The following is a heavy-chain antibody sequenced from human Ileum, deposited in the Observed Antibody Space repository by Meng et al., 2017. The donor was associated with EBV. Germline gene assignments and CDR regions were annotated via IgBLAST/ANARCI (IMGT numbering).Heavy chain of an antibody. J-gene: IGHJ4*02. CDR3: ARGDILTGYWYYFDY. D-gene: IGHD3-9*01. CDR2: TYYSGST. Sequence: QLQPQEAGPGMVKPSETLSLPCTVSGASIRGSRYYWGWIRQPPGKGLEWIGSTYYSGSTNYNPSLKSRVTISVDTSKNQFSLNLSSVTAADTAVYYCARGDILTGYWYYFDYWGQGILVTVSS. CDR1: GASIRGSRYY. V-gene: IGHV4-39*07.